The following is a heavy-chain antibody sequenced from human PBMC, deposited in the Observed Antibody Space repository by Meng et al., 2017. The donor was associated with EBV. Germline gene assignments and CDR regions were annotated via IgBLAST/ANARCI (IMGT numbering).Heavy chain of an antibody. V-gene: IGHV1-18*01. J-gene: IGHJ5*02. Sequence: QVPLVQSGAEVKKPWPSVKVSCKASGYTLTSYGISWVRQAPGQGLEWMGWISAYNGNTNYAQKLQGRVTMTTDTSTSTACMELRSLRSDDTAVYYCARETSGYDFNWFDPWGQGTLVTVSS. D-gene: IGHD5-12*01. CDR3: ARETSGYDFNWFDP. CDR2: ISAYNGNT. CDR1: GYTLTSYG.